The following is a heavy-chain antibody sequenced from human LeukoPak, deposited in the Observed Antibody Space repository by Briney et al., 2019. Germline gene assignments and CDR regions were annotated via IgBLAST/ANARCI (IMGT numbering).Heavy chain of an antibody. D-gene: IGHD3-22*01. CDR1: GFTFSSFG. V-gene: IGHV3-30*03. CDR3: ARGNYASTGPGALDI. J-gene: IGHJ3*02. CDR2: TSYDGNEK. Sequence: GGSLRLSCAASGFTFSSFGMHWVRQAPGKGLEWVTVTSYDGNEKYYADSVKGRFTISRDDSKNILDLQMNSLKAEDTAVYYCARGNYASTGPGALDIWGQGTMVTVSS.